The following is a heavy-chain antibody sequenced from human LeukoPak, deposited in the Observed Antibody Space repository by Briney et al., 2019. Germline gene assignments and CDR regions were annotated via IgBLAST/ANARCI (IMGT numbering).Heavy chain of an antibody. Sequence: ASVKVSFKASGYTFTMYYIHWVRQAPGQGLEWMGMIKPSDGATTYAQRFQGRVTMTRDMSTTTVNMDLRSLRSEDTAVYFCASVQKGGVSETVWGLFASYYTYYYMDVWGRGTTVTVSS. CDR2: IKPSDGAT. D-gene: IGHD3-10*01. J-gene: IGHJ6*03. CDR3: ASVQKGGVSETVWGLFASYYTYYYMDV. V-gene: IGHV1-46*01. CDR1: GYTFTMYY.